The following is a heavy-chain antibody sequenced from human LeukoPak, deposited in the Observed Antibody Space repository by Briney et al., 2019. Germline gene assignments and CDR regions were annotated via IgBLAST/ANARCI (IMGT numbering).Heavy chain of an antibody. J-gene: IGHJ4*02. CDR3: ARDQEQWLGGYFDY. CDR1: GFTFSSYS. CDR2: ISSSSSTI. V-gene: IGHV3-48*01. D-gene: IGHD6-19*01. Sequence: QSGGSLRLFCAASGFTFSSYSMNWVRQAPGKGLEWVSYISSSSSTIYYADSVKGRFTISRDNAKNSLYLQMNSLRAEDTAVYYCARDQEQWLGGYFDYWGQGTLVTVSS.